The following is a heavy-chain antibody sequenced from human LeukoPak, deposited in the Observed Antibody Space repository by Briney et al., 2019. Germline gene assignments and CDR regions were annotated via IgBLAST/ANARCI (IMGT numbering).Heavy chain of an antibody. D-gene: IGHD5-12*01. CDR3: AKGTAYYDSLFDY. CDR1: GFTFSNYA. V-gene: IGHV3-23*01. Sequence: GGSLRLSCAASGFTFSNYAMSWVRQAPGKGLEWVSAISGSGVGTYYADSVKGRFTISRDNSKNTLFLQMNSLRPEDTAVYYCAKGTAYYDSLFDYWGQGTLVTVSS. J-gene: IGHJ4*02. CDR2: ISGSGVGT.